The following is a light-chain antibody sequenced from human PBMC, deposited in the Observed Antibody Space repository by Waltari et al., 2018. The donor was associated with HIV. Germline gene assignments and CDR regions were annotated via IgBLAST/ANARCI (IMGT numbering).Light chain of an antibody. CDR2: RNN. V-gene: IGLV1-47*01. J-gene: IGLJ3*02. CDR1: SPIIRRND. Sequence: QSVLTQPPSASGTPGQSVTISCSGSSPIIRRNDVYWYQQLPGTAPKLLIYRNNQRPSGVPDRFSGSKSGTSASLAISGLRSEDEADYYCAAWDDSLSGRVFGGGTKLTVL. CDR3: AAWDDSLSGRV.